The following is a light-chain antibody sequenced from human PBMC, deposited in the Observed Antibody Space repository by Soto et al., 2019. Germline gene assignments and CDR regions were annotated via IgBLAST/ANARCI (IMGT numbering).Light chain of an antibody. CDR1: SSNIGAGYD. CDR3: QSYDSSLSGSGV. Sequence: QSVLTQPPSXXXAXXXXXXISCTGSSSNIGAGYDVHWYQQLPGTAPKLLIYGNSNRPSGVPDRFSGSKSGTSASLAITGLQAEDEADYYCQSYDSSLSGSGVFGGGTKLTVL. V-gene: IGLV1-40*01. J-gene: IGLJ2*01. CDR2: GNS.